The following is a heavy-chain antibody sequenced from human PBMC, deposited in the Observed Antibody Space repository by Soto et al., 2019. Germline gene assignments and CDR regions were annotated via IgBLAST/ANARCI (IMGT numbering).Heavy chain of an antibody. Sequence: SVKVSCKASGGTFNSYAISWVRQAPGQGLEWMGGIIPIFGTPNYAQKFQGRVTIAADESTSTAYMELSSLRSEDTAVYYCARSLGAYCGGDCYSGMDVWGQGTTVT. V-gene: IGHV1-69*13. CDR1: GGTFNSYA. J-gene: IGHJ6*02. CDR3: ARSLGAYCGGDCYSGMDV. D-gene: IGHD2-21*02. CDR2: IIPIFGTP.